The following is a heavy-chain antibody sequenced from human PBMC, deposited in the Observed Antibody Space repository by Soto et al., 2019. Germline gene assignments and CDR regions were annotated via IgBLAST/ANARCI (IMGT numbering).Heavy chain of an antibody. D-gene: IGHD6-13*01. V-gene: IGHV1-46*01. Sequence: ASVKVSCKASGYTFTSYYMHWVRQAPGQGLEWMGIINPSGGSTSYAQKFQGRVTMTRDTSTSTVYMELSSLRSEDTAVYYCARDEGGSSWYPRWFDPWGQGTLVIVSS. CDR3: ARDEGGSSWYPRWFDP. CDR1: GYTFTSYY. J-gene: IGHJ5*02. CDR2: INPSGGST.